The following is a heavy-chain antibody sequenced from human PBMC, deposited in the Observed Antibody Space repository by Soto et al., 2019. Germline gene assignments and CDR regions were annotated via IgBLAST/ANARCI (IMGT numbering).Heavy chain of an antibody. CDR1: GFTFSSYG. D-gene: IGHD2-2*01. J-gene: IGHJ6*02. CDR2: ISYDGSNK. V-gene: IGHV3-30*18. CDR3: AKDRLVVISSGMDV. Sequence: GGSLRLSCAASGFTFSSYGMHWVRQAPGKGLEWVAVISYDGSNKYYADSVKGRFTISRDNSKNTLYLQMNSLRAEDTAVYYCAKDRLVVISSGMDVWGQGTTVTVSS.